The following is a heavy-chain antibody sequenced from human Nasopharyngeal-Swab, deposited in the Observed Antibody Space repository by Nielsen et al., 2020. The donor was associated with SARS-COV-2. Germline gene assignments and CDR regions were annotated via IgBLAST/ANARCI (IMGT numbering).Heavy chain of an antibody. J-gene: IGHJ2*01. CDR1: GFTFSSYW. V-gene: IGHV3-7*04. CDR2: IKQDGSEK. CDR3: ARGGWYFDF. Sequence: GESLKISCAASGFTFSSYWMSWVRQAPGKGLEWVANIKQDGSEKYYVDSVKGRFTISRDNAKNSLYLQMNSLRAEDTTVYYCARGGWYFDFWGRGILVTVSS.